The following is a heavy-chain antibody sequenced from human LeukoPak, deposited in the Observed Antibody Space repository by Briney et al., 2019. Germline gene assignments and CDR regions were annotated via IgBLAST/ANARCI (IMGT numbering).Heavy chain of an antibody. V-gene: IGHV3-21*01. CDR2: ISGSSHNI. CDR1: GFTFDDYA. D-gene: IGHD3-10*01. CDR3: ARGSPYYASGSYYLDY. J-gene: IGHJ4*02. Sequence: PGGSLRLSCAASGFTFDDYAMHWVRQAPGMGLEWVSSISGSSHNIYYADSVKGRFTISRDNAKNSVYLQMNSLRAEDTAVYFCARGSPYYASGSYYLDYWGQGTLVTVSS.